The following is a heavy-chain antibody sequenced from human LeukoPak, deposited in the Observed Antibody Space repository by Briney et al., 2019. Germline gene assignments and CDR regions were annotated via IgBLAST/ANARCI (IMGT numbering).Heavy chain of an antibody. CDR1: GFTFSSYG. J-gene: IGHJ4*02. CDR3: ARVGHDSSGYYPLDY. Sequence: PGGSLRLSCAASGFTFSSYGMHWVRQAPGKGLEWVAVIWYDGSNKYYADSVKGRFTISRDNSKNTLYLQMNSLRAEDTAVYYCARVGHDSSGYYPLDYWGQGTLVTVSS. D-gene: IGHD3-22*01. V-gene: IGHV3-33*01. CDR2: IWYDGSNK.